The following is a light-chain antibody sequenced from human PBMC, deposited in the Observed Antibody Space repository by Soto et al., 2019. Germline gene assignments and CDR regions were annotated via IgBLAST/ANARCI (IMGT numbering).Light chain of an antibody. CDR2: GAS. CDR1: QSVSSS. J-gene: IGKJ2*01. Sequence: EIVMTQSPGTLSVSPGERATLSCRASQSVSSSLAWYQQRPGQAPRLLIYGASTRTTGVPARFSGSGSGTDFTLTITSLQSEDFEVYYCQQYNNWPPYTFGQGTKLQIK. V-gene: IGKV3-15*01. CDR3: QQYNNWPPYT.